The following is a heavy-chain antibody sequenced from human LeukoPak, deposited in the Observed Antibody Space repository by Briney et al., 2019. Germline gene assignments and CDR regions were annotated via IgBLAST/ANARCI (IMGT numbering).Heavy chain of an antibody. CDR3: ARDPGNSNNFDY. V-gene: IGHV3-48*03. CDR1: GFTFSSYE. J-gene: IGHJ4*02. CDR2: ITLSGNTK. Sequence: GGSLRLSCAASGFTFSSYEMNWVRQAPGKGLEWISYITLSGNTKKYAESVKGRFTISRDNAKNSLYLQMSSLRAEETAVYYCARDPGNSNNFDYWGQGTLVTVSS. D-gene: IGHD4-11*01.